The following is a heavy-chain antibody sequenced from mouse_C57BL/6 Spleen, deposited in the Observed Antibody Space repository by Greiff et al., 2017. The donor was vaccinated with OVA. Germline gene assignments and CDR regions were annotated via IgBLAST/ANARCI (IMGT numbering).Heavy chain of an antibody. CDR1: GFTFSDYY. V-gene: IGHV5-12*01. Sequence: EVMLVESGGGLVQPGGSLKLSCAASGFTFSDYYMYWVRQTPEKRLEWVAYISNGGGSTYYPDTVKGRFTISRDNAKNTLYLQMSRLKSEDTAMYYCARQGYYDYDYFDYWGQGTTLTVSS. CDR2: ISNGGGST. J-gene: IGHJ2*01. CDR3: ARQGYYDYDYFDY. D-gene: IGHD2-4*01.